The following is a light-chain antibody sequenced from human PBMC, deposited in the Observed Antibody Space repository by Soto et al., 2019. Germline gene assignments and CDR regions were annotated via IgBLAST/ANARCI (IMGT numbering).Light chain of an antibody. CDR2: GAS. J-gene: IGKJ1*01. CDR3: KQYNSYSRT. CDR1: RSISPW. V-gene: IGKV1-5*01. Sequence: DIQMTQSPSTLSASVGDRVTIACRASRSISPWLAWYQQKPGKPPKLLIYGASSLAAGVQSRFSGSGSGTDFTLTIRSLQPDDFASYYCKQYNSYSRTFGQGTKVDIK.